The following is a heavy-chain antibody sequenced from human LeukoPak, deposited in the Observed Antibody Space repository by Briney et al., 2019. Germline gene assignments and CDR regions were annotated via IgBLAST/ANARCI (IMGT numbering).Heavy chain of an antibody. Sequence: GASVKVSCKASGGTFSSYAISWVRQAPGQGLEWMGRIIPILGIANYAQKFQGRVTITADKSTSTDYMELSSLRSEDTAVYYCARGPDDFWSGYPEPYYFDYWGQGTLVTVSS. CDR1: GGTFSSYA. J-gene: IGHJ4*02. D-gene: IGHD3-3*01. V-gene: IGHV1-69*04. CDR3: ARGPDDFWSGYPEPYYFDY. CDR2: IIPILGIA.